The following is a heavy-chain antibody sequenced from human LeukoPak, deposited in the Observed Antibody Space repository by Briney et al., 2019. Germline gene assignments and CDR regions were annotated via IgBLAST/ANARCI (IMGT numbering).Heavy chain of an antibody. CDR3: ARDRRQATGDWFDP. CDR1: GGSISSGDYY. V-gene: IGHV4-61*02. J-gene: IGHJ5*02. Sequence: SETLSRTCTVSGGSISSGDYYWSWIRQPAGKGLEWIGRIYTSGSTSYNPSLKSRVTMSVDTSKNQFSLKLSSVTAADTAVYYCARDRRQATGDWFDPWGQGTLVTVSS. CDR2: IYTSGST. D-gene: IGHD5-12*01.